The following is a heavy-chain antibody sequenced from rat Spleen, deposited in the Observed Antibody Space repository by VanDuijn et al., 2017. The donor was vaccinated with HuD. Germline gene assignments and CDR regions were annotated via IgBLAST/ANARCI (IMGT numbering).Heavy chain of an antibody. CDR2: ISSGGST. V-gene: IGHV2S12*01. Sequence: QVQLKESGPGLVQPSQTLSLTCTVSGFSLTDYSVHWVRQPPGKGLEWIAAISSGGSTYYNSALKSRLSISRDTSKSQVFLKMNSLQTEDTAMYFCARSSRDWGQGVMVTVSS. J-gene: IGHJ2*01. CDR1: GFSLTDYS. CDR3: ARSSRD.